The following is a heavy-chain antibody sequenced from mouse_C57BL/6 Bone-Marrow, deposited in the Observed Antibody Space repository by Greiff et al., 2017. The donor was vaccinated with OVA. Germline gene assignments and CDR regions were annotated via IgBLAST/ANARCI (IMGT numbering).Heavy chain of an antibody. CDR1: GFSLTSYA. Sequence: VHLVESGPGLVAPSQSLSITCTVSGFSLTSYAISWVRQPPGKGLEWLGVIWTGGGTNYNSALKSRLSISKDNSKSQVFLKMNSLQTDDTARYYCARNFDYGSSSHYYAMDYWGQGTSVTVSS. D-gene: IGHD1-1*01. J-gene: IGHJ4*01. CDR2: IWTGGGT. V-gene: IGHV2-9-1*01. CDR3: ARNFDYGSSSHYYAMDY.